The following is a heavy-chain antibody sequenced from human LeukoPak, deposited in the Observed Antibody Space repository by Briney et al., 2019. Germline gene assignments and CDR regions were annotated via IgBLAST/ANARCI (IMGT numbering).Heavy chain of an antibody. V-gene: IGHV3-30-3*01. Sequence: PGGSLRLSCAASGXTFSRYAMHWVRQAPGKGLEWVALMSHDGSNKYYVDSVKGRFTISRDNSMNTLYLQMNSLRAEDTAVYYCARSPTTVTTLDYWGQGTLVTVSS. CDR3: ARSPTTVTTLDY. D-gene: IGHD4-17*01. CDR1: GXTFSRYA. CDR2: MSHDGSNK. J-gene: IGHJ4*02.